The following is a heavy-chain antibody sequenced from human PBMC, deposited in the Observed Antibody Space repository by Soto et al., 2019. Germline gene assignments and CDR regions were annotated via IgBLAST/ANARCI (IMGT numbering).Heavy chain of an antibody. V-gene: IGHV1-8*01. D-gene: IGHD6-19*01. CDR3: ARGVRAVAGQIKYYFDY. Sequence: EASVKVSCKASGYTFTSYDINWVRQATGQGLEWMGWMNPNSGNTGYAQKFQGRVTMTRNTSISTAYMELSSLRSEDTAVYYCARGVRAVAGQIKYYFDYWGQGTLVTVSS. CDR2: MNPNSGNT. CDR1: GYTFTSYD. J-gene: IGHJ4*02.